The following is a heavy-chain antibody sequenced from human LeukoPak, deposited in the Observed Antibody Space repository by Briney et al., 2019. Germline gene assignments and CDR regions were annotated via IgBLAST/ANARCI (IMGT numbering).Heavy chain of an antibody. V-gene: IGHV3-11*01. CDR3: ARNEGSI. D-gene: IGHD1-26*01. CDR1: GFTFSDHY. J-gene: IGHJ4*02. CDR2: ISNSGSLK. Sequence: TGGSLRLSCAASGFTFSDHYMSWFRQAPGKGLEWVSYISNSGSLKYYADSVKGRFTISRDNAKNSLYLQMDSLRAEETAVYYCARNEGSIWGQGTLVTVSS.